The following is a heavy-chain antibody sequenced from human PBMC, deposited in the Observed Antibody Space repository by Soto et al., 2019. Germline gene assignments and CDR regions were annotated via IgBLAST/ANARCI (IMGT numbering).Heavy chain of an antibody. CDR3: AAPRDEYGSGVSWFTYGMDI. J-gene: IGHJ6*02. CDR1: GSTFSDYA. V-gene: IGHV3-23*01. Sequence: GSLRLSCLASGSTFSDYAMTWVRHVPGRGLEWVASLDGAGGSTYYADSVRGRFTISRDNSQNTLFLQMKRLTVDDTAIYYCAAPRDEYGSGVSWFTYGMDIWGQGTTVTVSS. CDR2: LDGAGGST. D-gene: IGHD3-10*01.